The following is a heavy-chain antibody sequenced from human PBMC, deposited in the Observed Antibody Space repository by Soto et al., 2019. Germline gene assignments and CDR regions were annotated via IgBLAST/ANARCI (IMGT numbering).Heavy chain of an antibody. CDR2: ISSDGSNK. J-gene: IGHJ6*02. Sequence: QVQLVESGGGVVQPGRSLRLSCAASGFTFSSYGMHWVRQAPGKGLEWVAVISSDGSNKYYADSVKGRFTISRDNSKSTLQLQMNSMSAADTAVYYWAKRDCIRTSCRQGYYYGRDVWGQGTTFTVSS. V-gene: IGHV3-30*18. CDR1: GFTFSSYG. D-gene: IGHD2-2*01. CDR3: AKRDCIRTSCRQGYYYGRDV.